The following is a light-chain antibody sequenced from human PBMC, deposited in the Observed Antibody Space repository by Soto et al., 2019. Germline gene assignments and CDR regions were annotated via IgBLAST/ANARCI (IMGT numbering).Light chain of an antibody. CDR3: HQCAHSPLT. J-gene: IGKJ1*01. CDR1: QTVTKNY. V-gene: IGKV3-20*01. CDR2: DTF. Sequence: EIVLTQSPGTLSMSPGERANLSCRASQTVTKNYLAWYQQRPGQAPRLLIYDTFNRATGVPGRFRGSGSGTEFTLTIRRLEAEDFAVYYCHQCAHSPLTFGQGTKVEMK.